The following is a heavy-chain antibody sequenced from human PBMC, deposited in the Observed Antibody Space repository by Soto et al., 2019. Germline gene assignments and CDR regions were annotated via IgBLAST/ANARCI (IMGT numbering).Heavy chain of an antibody. CDR2: ISGSGGST. CDR1: GFTFSSYA. D-gene: IGHD1-7*01. V-gene: IGHV3-23*01. CDR3: ARNNWNYYNAFDI. Sequence: GGSLRLSCAASGFTFSSYAMSWVRQAPGKGLEWVSAISGSGGSTYYADSVKGRFTISRDNSKNTLYLQMNSLRAEDTAVYYCARNNWNYYNAFDIWGEGTMVTVSS. J-gene: IGHJ3*02.